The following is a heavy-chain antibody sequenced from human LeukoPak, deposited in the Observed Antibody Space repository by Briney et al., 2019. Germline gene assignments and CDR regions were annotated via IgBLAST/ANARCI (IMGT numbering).Heavy chain of an antibody. J-gene: IGHJ4*02. CDR3: ARETVGLDY. Sequence: PGGSLRLSCAASGFTFSSYSMNWVRQAPGKGLERVSYISDGSSTIYYADSVRGRFTISRDNAKNSLYLQINSLRDEDTAVYYCARETVGLDYWGQGTLVTVSS. V-gene: IGHV3-48*02. CDR1: GFTFSSYS. D-gene: IGHD4-23*01. CDR2: ISDGSSTI.